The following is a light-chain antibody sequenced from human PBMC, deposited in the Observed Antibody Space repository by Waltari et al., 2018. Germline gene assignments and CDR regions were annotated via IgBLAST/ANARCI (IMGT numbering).Light chain of an antibody. CDR3: QQSYSTPQT. V-gene: IGKV1-39*01. J-gene: IGKJ1*01. CDR1: QSLSSY. Sequence: EIQMTQSPSSLSASVGDRVTITCRASQSLSSYLNWYQQKPGKAPKLLIYAASSLQSGVPSRFSGSGSGTDFTLTISSLQPEDFATYYCQQSYSTPQTFGQGTKVEIK. CDR2: AAS.